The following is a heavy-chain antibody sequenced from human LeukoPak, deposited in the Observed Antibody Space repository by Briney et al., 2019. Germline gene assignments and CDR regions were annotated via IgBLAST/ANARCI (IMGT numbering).Heavy chain of an antibody. CDR1: GDSVSSNSAA. Sequence: SRTLSLTCAISGDSVSSNSAAWNWIRQSPSRGLEWLGRTYYMSKWFNDYALSVKSRITINPDTSKNQFSLQLNSVTPEDTAVYYCARAGSTGTWYFDLWGRGTLVTVSS. D-gene: IGHD3-10*01. CDR2: TYYMSKWFN. J-gene: IGHJ2*01. V-gene: IGHV6-1*01. CDR3: ARAGSTGTWYFDL.